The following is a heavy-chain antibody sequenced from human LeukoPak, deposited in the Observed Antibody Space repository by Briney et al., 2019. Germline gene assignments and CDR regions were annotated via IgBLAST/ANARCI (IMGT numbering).Heavy chain of an antibody. V-gene: IGHV3-33*01. J-gene: IGHJ4*02. CDR1: GFTFSSYG. CDR2: IWYDGSNK. CDR3: ARDLAYYDSSGYYQIDY. Sequence: GGSLRLSCAASGFTFSSYGMHWVRQAPGKGLEWVAVIWYDGSNKYYTDSVKGRFTISRDNSKNTLYPQMNSLRAEDTAVYYCARDLAYYDSSGYYQIDYWGQGTLVTASS. D-gene: IGHD3-22*01.